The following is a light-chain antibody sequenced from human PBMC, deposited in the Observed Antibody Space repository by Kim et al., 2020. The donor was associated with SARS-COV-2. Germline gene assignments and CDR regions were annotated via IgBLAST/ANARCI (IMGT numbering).Light chain of an antibody. Sequence: EIVLTQSPATLSLSPGERATLSCRASQSVSSHVAWYQQKFGQAPRLLIYDASNRATGIPARFSGSGSGTDFTLTISSLEPEDFAVYYCRQRNIWPRTFGQGTKVEIK. J-gene: IGKJ1*01. CDR2: DAS. V-gene: IGKV3-11*01. CDR1: QSVSSH. CDR3: RQRNIWPRT.